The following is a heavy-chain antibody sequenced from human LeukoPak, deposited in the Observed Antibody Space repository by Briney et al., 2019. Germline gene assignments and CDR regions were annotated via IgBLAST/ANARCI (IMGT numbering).Heavy chain of an antibody. CDR1: GYTLTELS. V-gene: IGHV1-24*01. Sequence: ASVKVSCKVSGYTLTELSMHWVRQAPGKGHEWMGGFDPEDGETIYAQKFQGRVTMTEDTSTDTAYMELSSLRSEDTAVYYCATIAQYYYDSSGYYPGAFDIWGQGTMVTVSS. J-gene: IGHJ3*02. D-gene: IGHD3-22*01. CDR3: ATIAQYYYDSSGYYPGAFDI. CDR2: FDPEDGET.